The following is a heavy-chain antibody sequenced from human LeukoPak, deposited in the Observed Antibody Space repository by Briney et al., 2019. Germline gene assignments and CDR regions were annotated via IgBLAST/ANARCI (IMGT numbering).Heavy chain of an antibody. Sequence: SETLSLTCAVYGGSFSGYYWSWIRQPPGKGLEWIGEINHSGSTNYNPSLKSRVTISVDTSKNQFSLKLSSVTAADTAVYYCARGYVGSSWHDYYYYYMDVWGKGTTVTVSS. CDR3: ARGYVGSSWHDYYYYYMDV. CDR2: INHSGST. J-gene: IGHJ6*03. CDR1: GGSFSGYY. V-gene: IGHV4-34*01. D-gene: IGHD6-13*01.